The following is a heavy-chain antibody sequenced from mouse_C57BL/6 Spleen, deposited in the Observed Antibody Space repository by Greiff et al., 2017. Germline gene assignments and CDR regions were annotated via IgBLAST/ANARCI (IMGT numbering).Heavy chain of an antibody. CDR1: GYTFTSYW. CDR2: IDPSDSYT. D-gene: IGHD3-2*02. V-gene: IGHV1-50*01. J-gene: IGHJ4*01. CDR3: ARYDSSGPYAMDY. Sequence: VQLQQPGAELVKPGASVKLSCKASGYTFTSYWMQWVKQRPGQGLEWIGEIDPSDSYTNYNQKFKGKATLTVDTSSSTAYMQLSSLTSEDSAVYYCARYDSSGPYAMDYWGQGTSVTVSS.